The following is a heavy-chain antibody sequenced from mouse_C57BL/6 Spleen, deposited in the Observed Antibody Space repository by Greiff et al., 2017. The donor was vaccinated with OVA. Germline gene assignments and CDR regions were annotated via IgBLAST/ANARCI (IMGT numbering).Heavy chain of an antibody. Sequence: EVQGVESGGGLVQPGGSLKLSCAASGFTFSDYYMYWVRQTPEKRLEWVAYISNGGGSTYYPDTVKGRFTISRDNAKNTLYLQMSRLKSEDTAMYYCARGRSSRTYYAMDYWGQGTSVTVSS. D-gene: IGHD1-1*01. CDR3: ARGRSSRTYYAMDY. CDR2: ISNGGGST. J-gene: IGHJ4*01. CDR1: GFTFSDYY. V-gene: IGHV5-12*01.